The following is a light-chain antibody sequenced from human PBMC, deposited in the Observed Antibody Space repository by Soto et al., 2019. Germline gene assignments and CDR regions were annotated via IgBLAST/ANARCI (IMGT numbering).Light chain of an antibody. CDR3: QQYGSSGT. J-gene: IGKJ5*01. Sequence: IVFTQAPGTLALSRWERSTLSLMASQSVSNNYLAWYQQKPGQAPRLLIHGASNRATGIPDRFSGSGSGTDFTLTISRLEPEDFAVYYCQQYGSSGTFGQGTRLEI. CDR1: QSVSNNY. V-gene: IGKV3-20*01. CDR2: GAS.